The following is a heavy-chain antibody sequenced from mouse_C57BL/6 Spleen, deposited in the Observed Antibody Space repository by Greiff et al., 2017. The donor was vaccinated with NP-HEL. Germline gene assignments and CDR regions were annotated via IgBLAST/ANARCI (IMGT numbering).Heavy chain of an antibody. Sequence: EVQRVESGGGLVKPGGSLKLSCAASGFTFSDYGMHWVRQAPEKGLEWVAYISSGSSTIYYADTVKGRFTIARDNAKNTLCLQMTSLRSEDTAMYYCARGDYYGSSYPWFAYWGQGTLVTVSA. CDR1: GFTFSDYG. J-gene: IGHJ3*01. V-gene: IGHV5-17*01. D-gene: IGHD1-1*01. CDR2: ISSGSSTI. CDR3: ARGDYYGSSYPWFAY.